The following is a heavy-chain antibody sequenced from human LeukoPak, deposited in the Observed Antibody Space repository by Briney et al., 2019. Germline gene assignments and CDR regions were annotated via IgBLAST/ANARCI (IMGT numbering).Heavy chain of an antibody. CDR2: ISSGSTI. CDR1: GFTFSSYE. V-gene: IGHV3-48*03. Sequence: GGSLRLSCAASGFTFSSYEMNWVRQAPGKGLEWVSYISSGSTIYYADSVKGRLTISRDNAKNSLYLQMNSLRAEDTAVYYCAREWTRSLGIPDYWGQGTLVTVSS. J-gene: IGHJ4*02. D-gene: IGHD3-16*01. CDR3: AREWTRSLGIPDY.